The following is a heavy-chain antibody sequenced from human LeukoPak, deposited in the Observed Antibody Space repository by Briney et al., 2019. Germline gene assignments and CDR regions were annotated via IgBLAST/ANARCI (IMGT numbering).Heavy chain of an antibody. J-gene: IGHJ4*02. CDR2: IYYSGST. V-gene: IGHV4-39*01. D-gene: IGHD4-17*01. CDR3: ARHASEGDYPFDY. Sequence: KPSETLSLTCTVSGGSISSGTYYWGWIRQPPGKGLECIGTIYYSGSTSYNPSLKSRVTISVDTSKNHFSLRLTSVTAAVTAVYYCARHASEGDYPFDYWGQGSLVTVSS. CDR1: GGSISSGTYY.